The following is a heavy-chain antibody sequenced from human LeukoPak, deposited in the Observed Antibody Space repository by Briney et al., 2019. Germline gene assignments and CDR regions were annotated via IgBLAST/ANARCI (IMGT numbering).Heavy chain of an antibody. CDR3: ARVDCSSTSCFEFDY. Sequence: GGSLRLSCAASGFTFSDYYMSWIRQAPGKGLEWVSYISSSSSYTNYADSVKGRFTISRDNAKNSLYLQMNSLRAEDTAVYYCARVDCSSTSCFEFDYWGQGTLVTVSS. J-gene: IGHJ4*02. V-gene: IGHV3-11*06. D-gene: IGHD2-2*01. CDR1: GFTFSDYY. CDR2: ISSSSSYT.